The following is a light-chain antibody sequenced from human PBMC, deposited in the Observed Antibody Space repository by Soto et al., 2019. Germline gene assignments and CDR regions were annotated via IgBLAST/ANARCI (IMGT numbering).Light chain of an antibody. CDR3: QHYVSSPLT. V-gene: IGKV3-20*01. CDR2: GAS. Sequence: DIALTQSPGTLSLSPGERATLSCRASQTIGSRYLAWYQQKPGQRPRLLIYGASSRATGIPDRFSGSGSGTDFTLTISRLQPEDFAVYYCQHYVSSPLTFGGGTKV. J-gene: IGKJ4*01. CDR1: QTIGSRY.